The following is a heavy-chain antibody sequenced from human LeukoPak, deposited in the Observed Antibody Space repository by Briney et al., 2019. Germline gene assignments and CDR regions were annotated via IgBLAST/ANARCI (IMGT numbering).Heavy chain of an antibody. D-gene: IGHD5-12*01. Sequence: PGGSLRLSCAASGFTFNNYALAWVRQTPEKGLECVSAISGDGVSPYYVDSVRGRFTISRDNSKNTLYLQMNSLRPEDTAVYYCAKSVASDAYWGQGTLVTVSS. J-gene: IGHJ4*02. CDR2: ISGDGVSP. CDR1: GFTFNNYA. CDR3: AKSVASDAY. V-gene: IGHV3-23*01.